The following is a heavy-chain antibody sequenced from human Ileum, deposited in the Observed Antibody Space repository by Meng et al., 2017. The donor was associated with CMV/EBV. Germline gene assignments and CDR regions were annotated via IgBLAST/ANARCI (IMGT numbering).Heavy chain of an antibody. J-gene: IGHJ6*02. V-gene: IGHV1-69*05. Sequence: SVKVSCKASGGTFSSYAISWVRQAPGQGLEWMGGIIPIFGTANYAQKFQGRVTITTDESTSTAYTELSSLRSEDTAVYYCAGGGIAAAGLWSSGGMDVWGQGTTVTVS. D-gene: IGHD6-13*01. CDR1: GGTFSSYA. CDR2: IIPIFGTA. CDR3: AGGGIAAAGLWSSGGMDV.